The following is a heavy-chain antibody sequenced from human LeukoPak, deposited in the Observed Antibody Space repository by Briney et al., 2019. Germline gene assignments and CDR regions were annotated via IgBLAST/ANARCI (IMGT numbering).Heavy chain of an antibody. V-gene: IGHV1-2*02. CDR3: ASQGERQLLLHQMDV. D-gene: IGHD3-22*01. CDR2: INPNSGGT. J-gene: IGHJ6*04. CDR1: GYTFTSYY. Sequence: GASVKVSCKASGYTFTSYYMHWVRQAPGQGLEWMGWINPNSGGTNYAQKFQGRVTMTRDTSISTAYMELSRLRSDDTAVYYCASQGERQLLLHQMDVWGKGTTVTVSS.